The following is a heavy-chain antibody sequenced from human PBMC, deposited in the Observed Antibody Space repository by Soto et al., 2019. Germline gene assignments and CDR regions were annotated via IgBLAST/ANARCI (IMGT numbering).Heavy chain of an antibody. D-gene: IGHD3-3*01. CDR2: MNPNSGNT. Sequence: ASGKVSCKASGYTFTSYDINWVRQATGQGLEWMGWMNPNSGNTGYAQKFQGRVTMTRNTSISTAYMELSSLRSEDTAVYYCARGTSTIFGVVIMANYYYYGMDVWGQGTTVTVSS. V-gene: IGHV1-8*01. J-gene: IGHJ6*02. CDR3: ARGTSTIFGVVIMANYYYYGMDV. CDR1: GYTFTSYD.